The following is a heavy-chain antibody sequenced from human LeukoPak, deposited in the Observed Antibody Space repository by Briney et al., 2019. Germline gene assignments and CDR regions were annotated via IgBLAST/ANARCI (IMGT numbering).Heavy chain of an antibody. CDR3: ARDLGYCSGGSCPYYYGMDV. D-gene: IGHD2-15*01. Sequence: SETLSLTCTVSGGSISSYYWSWIRQPPGKGLEWIGYIYYSGSTNYNPSLKSRVTISVDTSKNQFSLKLSSVTAADTAAYYCARDLGYCSGGSCPYYYGMDVWGQGTTVTVSS. J-gene: IGHJ6*02. V-gene: IGHV4-59*01. CDR1: GGSISSYY. CDR2: IYYSGST.